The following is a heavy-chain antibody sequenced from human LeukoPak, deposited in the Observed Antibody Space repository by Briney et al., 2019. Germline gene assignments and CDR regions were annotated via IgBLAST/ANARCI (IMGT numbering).Heavy chain of an antibody. CDR2: IYSGGST. D-gene: IGHD1-26*01. Sequence: PGGSLRLSCAASGFTFPAYWMSWVRQAPGKGLEWVTVIYSGGSTYYADSVKGRFTISRDNSKNTLYLQMNSLRAEDTAVYYCARAGSYRTFDYWGQGTLVTVSS. CDR3: ARAGSYRTFDY. CDR1: GFTFPAYW. J-gene: IGHJ4*02. V-gene: IGHV3-53*05.